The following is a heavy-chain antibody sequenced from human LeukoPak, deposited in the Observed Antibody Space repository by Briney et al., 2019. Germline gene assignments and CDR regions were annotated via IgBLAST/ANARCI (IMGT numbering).Heavy chain of an antibody. J-gene: IGHJ4*02. Sequence: SETLSLTCAVYGESFSGYHWSWIRQPPGKGLEWIGEINHTGNTNYNPSLKSRVSISLDTSKNQFSLNLNSVTAADTAVYYCARREVVDIVPTIPLSDYWGLGSLVIVSS. CDR1: GESFSGYH. CDR2: INHTGNT. D-gene: IGHD5-12*01. V-gene: IGHV4-34*01. CDR3: ARREVVDIVPTIPLSDY.